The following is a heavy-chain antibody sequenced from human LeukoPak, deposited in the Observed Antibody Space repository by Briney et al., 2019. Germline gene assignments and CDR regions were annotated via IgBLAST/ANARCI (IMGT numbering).Heavy chain of an antibody. CDR2: ISYDGSNK. Sequence: PGGSLRLSCAASGFTFSSFAMHWVRQAPGKGLEWVAVISYDGSNKYYADSVKGRFTISRDNSKNTLYLQMNSLRAEDTAVYYCARDPRGPLQYYYYYMDVWGKGTTVTVSS. CDR3: ARDPRGPLQYYYYYMDV. CDR1: GFTFSSFA. J-gene: IGHJ6*03. V-gene: IGHV3-30*04. D-gene: IGHD4-11*01.